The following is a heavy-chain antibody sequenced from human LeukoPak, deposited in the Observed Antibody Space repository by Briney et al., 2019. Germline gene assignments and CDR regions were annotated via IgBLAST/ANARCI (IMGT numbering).Heavy chain of an antibody. CDR3: TCDLDRSNGL. Sequence: HPGGSLRLSCAASGFTFSSYSMNWVRQAPGKGLEWLSYISSSDTTIYYADSVKGRFTVSRDNAKSSLYLQMNSLRPEDTAVYYCTCDLDRSNGLWGQGTMVTVSS. J-gene: IGHJ3*01. CDR2: ISSSDTTI. D-gene: IGHD2-8*01. CDR1: GFTFSSYS. V-gene: IGHV3-48*04.